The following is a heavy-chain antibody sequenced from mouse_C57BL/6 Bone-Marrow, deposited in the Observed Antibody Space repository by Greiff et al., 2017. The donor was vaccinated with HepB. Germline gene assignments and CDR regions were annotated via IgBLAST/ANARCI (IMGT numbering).Heavy chain of an antibody. Sequence: VQLQQPGAELVKPGASVKLSCKASGYTFTSYWMQWVKQRPGQGLEWIGEIDPSDSYTNYNQKFKGEATLTVDTSSSTAYMQLSSLTSEDSAVYYCATTIYYGSSYDWYFDVWGTGTTVTVSS. CDR3: ATTIYYGSSYDWYFDV. D-gene: IGHD1-1*01. CDR1: GYTFTSYW. J-gene: IGHJ1*03. CDR2: IDPSDSYT. V-gene: IGHV1-50*01.